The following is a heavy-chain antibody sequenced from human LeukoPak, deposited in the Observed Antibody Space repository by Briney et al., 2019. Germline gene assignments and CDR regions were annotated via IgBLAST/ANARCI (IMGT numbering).Heavy chain of an antibody. CDR2: INPNSGGT. V-gene: IGHV1-2*02. CDR1: GYTFTGYY. CDR3: ASMSTWIQPWTAFDP. J-gene: IGHJ5*02. D-gene: IGHD5-18*01. Sequence: ASVKVSCKASGYTFTGYYMHWVRQAPGQGLEWMGWINPNSGGTNYAQKFQGRVTMTRDTSISTAYMELSRLRSDDTAVYYCASMSTWIQPWTAFDPWGQGTLVTVSS.